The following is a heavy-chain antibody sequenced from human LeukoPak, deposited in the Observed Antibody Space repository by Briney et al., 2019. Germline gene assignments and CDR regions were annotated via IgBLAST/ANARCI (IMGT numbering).Heavy chain of an antibody. D-gene: IGHD2-21*02. J-gene: IGHJ4*02. Sequence: PSETLSLTCTVSGGSISSGGYYWSWIRQPPGKGLEWIGYIYYSGSTNYNPSLKSRVTISVDTSKNQFSLKLSSVTAADTAVYYCARTYCGGDCYYRYWGQGTLVTVSS. CDR3: ARTYCGGDCYYRY. CDR1: GGSISSGGYY. V-gene: IGHV4-61*08. CDR2: IYYSGST.